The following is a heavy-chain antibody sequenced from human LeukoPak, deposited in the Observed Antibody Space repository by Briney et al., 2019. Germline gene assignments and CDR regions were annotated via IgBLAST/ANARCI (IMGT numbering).Heavy chain of an antibody. CDR2: ISSSSSTI. CDR3: ARDLFGQEAGRGYYFDY. D-gene: IGHD1-14*01. J-gene: IGHJ4*02. Sequence: GGSLRLSCAASGFTFSSYSMNWVRQAPGKGLEWVSYISSSSSTIYYADSVKSRFTISRDNAKNSLYLQMNSLRAEDTAVYYCARDLFGQEAGRGYYFDYWGQGTLVTVSS. CDR1: GFTFSSYS. V-gene: IGHV3-48*01.